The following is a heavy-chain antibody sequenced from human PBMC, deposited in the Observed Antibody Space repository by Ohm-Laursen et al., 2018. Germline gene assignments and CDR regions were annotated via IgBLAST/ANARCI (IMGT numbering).Heavy chain of an antibody. CDR1: GGSISSYY. D-gene: IGHD5-18*01. CDR3: ARVGYLYGMDV. V-gene: IGHV4-59*01. J-gene: IGHJ6*02. Sequence: SETLSLTCTVSGGSISSYYWSWIRQPPGKGLEWIGYIYYSGSTNYNPSLKSRVTISVDTSKNQFSLKLSSVTAADTAVYYCARVGYLYGMDVWGQGTTVTVSS. CDR2: IYYSGST.